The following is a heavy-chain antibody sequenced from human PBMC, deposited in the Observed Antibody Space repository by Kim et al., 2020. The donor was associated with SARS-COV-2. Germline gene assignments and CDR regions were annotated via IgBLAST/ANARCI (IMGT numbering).Heavy chain of an antibody. Sequence: MGWINPHSGGTNNAQKFQGWVTMTRDTSISTAYMELSRLRSDDTAVYSCARAPYYYDSSGYRGAFDIWGQGTMVTVSS. D-gene: IGHD3-22*01. CDR2: INPHSGGT. V-gene: IGHV1-2*04. J-gene: IGHJ3*02. CDR3: ARAPYYYDSSGYRGAFDI.